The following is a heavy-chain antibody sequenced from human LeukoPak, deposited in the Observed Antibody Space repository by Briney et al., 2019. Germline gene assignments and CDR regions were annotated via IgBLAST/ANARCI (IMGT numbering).Heavy chain of an antibody. CDR3: AYTNNLKY. V-gene: IGHV3-7*02. D-gene: IGHD3-16*01. CDR2: INQDGSEK. CDR1: GFSFSTYW. J-gene: IGHJ4*02. Sequence: GGSLRLSCAASGFSFSTYWMSWVRQAPGKGLEWVAAINQDGSEKYYVDSVKGRFTISRDDAKNSLSLQMNSVRAEDTAVYYCAYTNNLKYWGQGTLVTVSS.